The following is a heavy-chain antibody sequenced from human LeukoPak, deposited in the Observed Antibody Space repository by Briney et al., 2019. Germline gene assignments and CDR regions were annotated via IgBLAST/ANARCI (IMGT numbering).Heavy chain of an antibody. J-gene: IGHJ6*03. D-gene: IGHD2-2*01. CDR3: ARPALYCSSTVCPPYMDV. CDR1: GYTFTGNW. V-gene: IGHV5-51*01. CDR2: IYPGDSDT. Sequence: GESLKISCKASGYTFTGNWIGWVRQMPGKGLEWMGIIYPGDSDTKYNAPFQGQVTISADKSISTAYLQWGSLKASDTATYYCARPALYCSSTVCPPYMDVWGKGTTVTVSS.